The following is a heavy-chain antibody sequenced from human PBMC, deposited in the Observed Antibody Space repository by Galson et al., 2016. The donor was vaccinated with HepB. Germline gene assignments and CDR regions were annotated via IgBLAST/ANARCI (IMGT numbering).Heavy chain of an antibody. CDR3: ARQGDPLIPWIQLWLPVY. V-gene: IGHV4-39*01. J-gene: IGHJ4*02. D-gene: IGHD5-18*01. CDR1: GFTFSDYH. Sequence: LRLSCAASGFTFSDYHMSWIRQAPGKGLEWIGSIYYSGSTYYNPSLKSRVTISVDTSKNQISLKLSSVTAADTAVYYCARQGDPLIPWIQLWLPVYWGQGTLVTVSS. CDR2: IYYSGST.